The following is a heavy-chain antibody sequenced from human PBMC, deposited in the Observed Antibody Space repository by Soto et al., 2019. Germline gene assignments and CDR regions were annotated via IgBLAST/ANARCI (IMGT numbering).Heavy chain of an antibody. Sequence: ASVKVSCKASGYTFTSYRFNGVRQAPGQGLEWMGWISGYNGNTNYARKLQGRVTMTTDTSTSTAYMELRSLRSDDTAMYYCARSLGIAAAGTDWGQGTLVTVSS. CDR2: ISGYNGNT. CDR1: GYTFTSYR. V-gene: IGHV1-18*01. CDR3: ARSLGIAAAGTD. D-gene: IGHD6-13*01. J-gene: IGHJ4*02.